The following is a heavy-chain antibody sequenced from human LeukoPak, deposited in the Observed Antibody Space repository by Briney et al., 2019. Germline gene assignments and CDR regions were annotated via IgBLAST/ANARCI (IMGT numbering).Heavy chain of an antibody. V-gene: IGHV3-21*01. CDR3: ARVVGATTVC. D-gene: IGHD1-26*01. CDR2: ISSSSSYI. Sequence: GGSLRLSCAASGFTFSSYAMSWVRQAPGRGLEWVSSISSSSSYIYYADSVKGRFTISRDNAKNSLYLQMNSLRAEDTAVYYCARVVGATTVCWGQGTLVTVSS. CDR1: GFTFSSYA. J-gene: IGHJ4*02.